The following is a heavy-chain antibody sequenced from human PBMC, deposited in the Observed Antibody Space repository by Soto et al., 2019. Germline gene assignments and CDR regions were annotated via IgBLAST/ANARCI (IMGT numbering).Heavy chain of an antibody. V-gene: IGHV3-23*01. Sequence: GGSLRLSCAASGFTFSSYAMSWVRQAPGKGLEWVSAISGSGGSTYYADSVKGRFTISRDNSKNTLYLQMNSLRAEDTAVYYCAKEGSSSWLIYYYYGMDVWGQGTTVTVSS. D-gene: IGHD6-13*01. CDR2: ISGSGGST. J-gene: IGHJ6*02. CDR3: AKEGSSSWLIYYYYGMDV. CDR1: GFTFSSYA.